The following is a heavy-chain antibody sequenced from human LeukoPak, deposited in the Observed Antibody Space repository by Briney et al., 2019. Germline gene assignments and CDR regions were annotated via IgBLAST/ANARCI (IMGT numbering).Heavy chain of an antibody. CDR1: GGSVSSGSYY. V-gene: IGHV4-61*01. Sequence: SETLSLTCTVSGGSVSSGSYYWSWIRQPPGKGLEWIGYIYYNGSTNYNPSLESRVTISVDTFKKQFSLKLSSVTAADTAVYYCARITHGDYVLDYWGQGTLVTVSS. CDR3: ARITHGDYVLDY. CDR2: IYYNGST. J-gene: IGHJ4*02. D-gene: IGHD4-17*01.